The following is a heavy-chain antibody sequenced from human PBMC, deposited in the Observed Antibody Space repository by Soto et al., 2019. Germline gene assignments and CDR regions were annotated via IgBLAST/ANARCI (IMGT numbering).Heavy chain of an antibody. D-gene: IGHD1-1*01. CDR2: IIPIFGTA. J-gene: IGHJ5*02. CDR1: GGTFSGYA. CDR3: ARGLEPLGPTRYNWFDP. Sequence: GASVKVSCKASGGTFSGYAISWVRQAPGQGLEWMGGIIPIFGTANYAQKFQGRVTITADESTSTAYMELSSLRSEDTAVYYCARGLEPLGPTRYNWFDPWGQGTLVTVSS. V-gene: IGHV1-69*13.